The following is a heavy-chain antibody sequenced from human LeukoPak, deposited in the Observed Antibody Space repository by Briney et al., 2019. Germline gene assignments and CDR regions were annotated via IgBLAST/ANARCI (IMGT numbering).Heavy chain of an antibody. CDR3: ARDQPYYSDSGRFVPFHY. D-gene: IGHD3-10*01. J-gene: IGHJ4*02. V-gene: IGHV3-30*02. Sequence: PGGSLRLSCAPSGISFSSYGMHWVRQAPGKGLEWVALIRYDGSDKYYADSVKGRFTISRDNSKNTLYVQINPLTAEDTAVYYCARDQPYYSDSGRFVPFHYWGQGTLVTVSS. CDR1: GISFSSYG. CDR2: IRYDGSDK.